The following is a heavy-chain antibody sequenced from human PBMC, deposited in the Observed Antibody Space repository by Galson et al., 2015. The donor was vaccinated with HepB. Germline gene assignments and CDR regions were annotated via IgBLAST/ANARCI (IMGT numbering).Heavy chain of an antibody. J-gene: IGHJ4*02. D-gene: IGHD4-17*01. V-gene: IGHV2-5*02. CDR2: IFWDDDK. Sequence: PSLVTPTQTLTLTCTFSGFSLSTIGLGVGWIRQPPGQALEWLALIFWDDDKRYSPSLKNRLTITKDTSKNQVVLTMTNMDPVDTATYYCAHSAYGDHRFGYWGQGTLVTVSS. CDR3: AHSAYGDHRFGY. CDR1: GFSLSTIGLG.